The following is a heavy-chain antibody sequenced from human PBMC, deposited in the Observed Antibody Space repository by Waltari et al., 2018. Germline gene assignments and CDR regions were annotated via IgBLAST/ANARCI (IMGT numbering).Heavy chain of an antibody. CDR3: ARGGDYPRGWFDP. V-gene: IGHV4-39*07. J-gene: IGHJ5*02. D-gene: IGHD4-17*01. Sequence: QLQLQESGPGLVKPSETLSLTCPVSGGSISSSSYYWGWIRQPPGKGLEWIGSIYYSGSTYYNPSLKSRVTISVDTSKNQFSLKLSSVTAADTAVYYCARGGDYPRGWFDPWGQGTLVTVSS. CDR1: GGSISSSSYY. CDR2: IYYSGST.